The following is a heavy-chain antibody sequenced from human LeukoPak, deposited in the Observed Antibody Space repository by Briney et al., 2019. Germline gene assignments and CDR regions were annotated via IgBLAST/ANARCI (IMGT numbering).Heavy chain of an antibody. CDR2: ISSSSSYI. CDR1: GFTFSSYS. Sequence: GGSLRLSCAASGFTFSSYSMNWVRQAPGKGLEWVSSISSSSSYIYYADSVKGRFTISRDNAKNTLYLQMNSLRAEDTAVYYCARVGATHAFDIWGQGTMVTVSS. D-gene: IGHD1-26*01. CDR3: ARVGATHAFDI. V-gene: IGHV3-21*01. J-gene: IGHJ3*02.